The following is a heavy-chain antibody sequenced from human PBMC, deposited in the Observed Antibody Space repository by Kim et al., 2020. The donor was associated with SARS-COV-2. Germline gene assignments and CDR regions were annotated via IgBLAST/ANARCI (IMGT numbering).Heavy chain of an antibody. CDR3: AREAEYGDYGGLDY. Sequence: SETLSLTCTVSGGSISSGDYYWSWIRQPPGKGLEWIGYIYYSGSTYYNPSLKSRVTISVDTSKNQFSLKLSSVTAADTAVYYCAREAEYGDYGGLDYWGQGTLVTVSS. CDR2: IYYSGST. V-gene: IGHV4-30-4*01. D-gene: IGHD4-17*01. J-gene: IGHJ4*02. CDR1: GGSISSGDYY.